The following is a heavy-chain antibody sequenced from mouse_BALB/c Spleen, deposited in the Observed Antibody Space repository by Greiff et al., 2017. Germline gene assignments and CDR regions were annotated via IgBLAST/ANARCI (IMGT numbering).Heavy chain of an antibody. CDR3: ARWEYSYAMDY. Sequence: LQQPGAELVKPGASVKMSCKASGYTFTSYNMHWVKQTPGQGLEWIGAIYPGNGDTSYNQKFKGKATLTADKSSSTAYMQLSSLTSEDSAVYYCARWEYSYAMDYWGQGTSVTVSS. CDR1: GYTFTSYN. V-gene: IGHV1-12*01. CDR2: IYPGNGDT. J-gene: IGHJ4*01. D-gene: IGHD4-1*01.